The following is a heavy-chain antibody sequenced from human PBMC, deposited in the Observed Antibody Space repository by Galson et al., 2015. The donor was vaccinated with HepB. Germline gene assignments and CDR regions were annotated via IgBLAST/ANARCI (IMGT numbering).Heavy chain of an antibody. J-gene: IGHJ4*02. D-gene: IGHD6-6*01. Sequence: SLRLSCAASGFTFSSYAMSWVRQAPGKGLEWVSAISGSGGSTYYADSVEGRFTISRDNSKNTLYLQMNSLRAEDTAVYYCAKDTRGAESWRYSSSDYWGQGTLVTVSS. V-gene: IGHV3-23*01. CDR1: GFTFSSYA. CDR3: AKDTRGAESWRYSSSDY. CDR2: ISGSGGST.